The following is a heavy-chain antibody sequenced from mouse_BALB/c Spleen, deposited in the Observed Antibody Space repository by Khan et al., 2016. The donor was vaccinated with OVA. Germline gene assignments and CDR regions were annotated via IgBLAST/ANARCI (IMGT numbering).Heavy chain of an antibody. V-gene: IGHV2-6*02. D-gene: IGHD1-1*01. Sequence: QVQLKESGPGLMAPSQSLSITCTVSGFSLTSYGVHWVRQPPGKGLEWLVVIWSDGFTTYNSTLKSRLSISKDNSKSQVFLKMNSLQTDDTAMYYSARGIYYFGSRYMDYWGQGTSVTVSS. CDR1: GFSLTSYG. CDR2: IWSDGFT. J-gene: IGHJ4*01. CDR3: ARGIYYFGSRYMDY.